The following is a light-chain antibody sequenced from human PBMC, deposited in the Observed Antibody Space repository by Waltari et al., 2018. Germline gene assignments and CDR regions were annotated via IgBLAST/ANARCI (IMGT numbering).Light chain of an antibody. CDR1: QSVADN. J-gene: IGKJ3*01. CDR3: QQYNRWPPIT. CDR2: AAS. Sequence: VMTQSPASLSLSPGQRVTLSCRASQSVADNIAWYQHKPGQAPRLLIYAASTRATGIPARFTGSGSGTEVSLTISSLQSEDFAVYFCQQYNRWPPITFGPGTKVEI. V-gene: IGKV3-15*01.